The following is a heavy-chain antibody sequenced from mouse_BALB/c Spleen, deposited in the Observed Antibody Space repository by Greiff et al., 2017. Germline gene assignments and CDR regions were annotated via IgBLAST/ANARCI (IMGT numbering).Heavy chain of an antibody. Sequence: DVKLQESGGGLVQPGGSMKLSCVASGFTFSNYWMNWVRQSPEKGLEWVAEIRLKSNNYATHYAESVKGRFTISRDDSKSSVYLQMNNLRAEDTGIYYCTSPSYYVYWYFDVWGAGTTVTVSS. CDR1: GFTFSNYW. V-gene: IGHV6-6*02. CDR3: TSPSYYVYWYFDV. D-gene: IGHD1-1*02. J-gene: IGHJ1*01. CDR2: IRLKSNNYAT.